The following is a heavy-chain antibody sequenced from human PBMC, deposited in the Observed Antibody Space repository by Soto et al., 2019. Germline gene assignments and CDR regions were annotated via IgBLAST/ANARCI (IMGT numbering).Heavy chain of an antibody. J-gene: IGHJ5*02. CDR3: ARGPITIFGVVKGTNNWFDP. CDR1: GYTFTGYY. Sequence: ASVKVSCKASGYTFTGYYMHWVRQAPGQGLEWMGWINPNSGGTNYAQKFQGWVTMTRDTSISTAYMELSRLRSDDTAVYYCARGPITIFGVVKGTNNWFDPWGQGTLVTVSS. V-gene: IGHV1-2*04. D-gene: IGHD3-3*01. CDR2: INPNSGGT.